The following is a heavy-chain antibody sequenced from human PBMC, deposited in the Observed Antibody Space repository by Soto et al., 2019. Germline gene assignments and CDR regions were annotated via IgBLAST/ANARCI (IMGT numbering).Heavy chain of an antibody. Sequence: GGSLRLSWVAAGFNLSYNAMSWVRQVQGKGLQWVSTISGRGEKAYYADSVKGRFSISKDNSKNTLYLQMNSLRAEDTAVYYCAKAHVDTAMVRDLGLYYGMDVWGQGTTVTVSS. D-gene: IGHD5-18*01. CDR1: GFNLSYNA. CDR2: ISGRGEKA. J-gene: IGHJ6*02. CDR3: AKAHVDTAMVRDLGLYYGMDV. V-gene: IGHV3-23*01.